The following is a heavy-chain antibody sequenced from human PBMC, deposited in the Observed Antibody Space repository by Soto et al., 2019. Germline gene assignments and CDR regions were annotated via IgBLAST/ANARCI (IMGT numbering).Heavy chain of an antibody. CDR3: ARVVTYGGGSFSLGL. D-gene: IGHD3-10*01. V-gene: IGHV1-2*02. Sequence: ASVKVSCKTSGYFFTSYYIHWVRQAPGQGLEWMGWINPNNGGTNSAQKFQGRVTMTSDTSINTAYMEITSLRSDDTALYYCARVVTYGGGSFSLGLWGQGTLGSVS. CDR2: INPNNGGT. CDR1: GYFFTSYY. J-gene: IGHJ4*02.